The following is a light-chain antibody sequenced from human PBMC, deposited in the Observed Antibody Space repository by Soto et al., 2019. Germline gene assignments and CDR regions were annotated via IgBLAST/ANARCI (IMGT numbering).Light chain of an antibody. V-gene: IGLV3-9*01. J-gene: IGLJ2*01. Sequence: SYELTQPLSVSVALGQTAKITCEGDNIRSKNVHWYQQKAGQAPVVVINRDFNRPSGIPERISGSNSGNTATLTITSAQAGDEADYYCQVWDSGSVVFGGGTTLTVL. CDR2: RDF. CDR3: QVWDSGSVV. CDR1: NIRSKN.